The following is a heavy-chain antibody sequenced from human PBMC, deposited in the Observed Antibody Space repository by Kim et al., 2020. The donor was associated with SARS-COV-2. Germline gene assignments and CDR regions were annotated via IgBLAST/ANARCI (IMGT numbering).Heavy chain of an antibody. CDR3: ARELSHRITMVRGQIPLTWFDP. V-gene: IGHV4-31*03. J-gene: IGHJ5*02. CDR1: GGSISSGGYY. Sequence: SETLSLTCTVSGGSISSGGYYWSWIRQHPGKGLEWIGYIYYSGSTYYNPSLKSRVTISVDTSKNQFSLKLSSVTAADTAVYYCARELSHRITMVRGQIPLTWFDPWGQGTLVTVSS. CDR2: IYYSGST. D-gene: IGHD3-10*01.